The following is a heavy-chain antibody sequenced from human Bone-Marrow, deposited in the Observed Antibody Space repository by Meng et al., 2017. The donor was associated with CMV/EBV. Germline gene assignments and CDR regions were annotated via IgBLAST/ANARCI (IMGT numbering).Heavy chain of an antibody. CDR1: GFTFSSYW. J-gene: IGHJ5*02. V-gene: IGHV3-7*01. Sequence: GESLKISCAASGFTFSSYWMSWVRQAPGKGLEWVANIKQDGSEKYYVDSVKGRFTISRDNAKNSLYLQMNSLRAEDTAVYYCARDSDYSNYNWFDPWGQGTRVTGAS. CDR2: IKQDGSEK. D-gene: IGHD4-11*01. CDR3: ARDSDYSNYNWFDP.